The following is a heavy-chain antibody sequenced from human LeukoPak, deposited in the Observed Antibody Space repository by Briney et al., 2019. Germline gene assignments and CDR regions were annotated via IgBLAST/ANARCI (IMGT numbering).Heavy chain of an antibody. CDR3: ARLRQSYYDSSGYYFGDAFDI. Sequence: PSETLSLTCTVSGGSISSYYWSWIRQPPGKGLEWIGYIYYSGSTNYNPSLKSRVTISVDTSKNQFSLKLSSVTAADTAVYYCARLRQSYYDSSGYYFGDAFDIWGQGTMVTVSS. CDR2: IYYSGST. CDR1: GGSISSYY. V-gene: IGHV4-59*08. J-gene: IGHJ3*02. D-gene: IGHD3-22*01.